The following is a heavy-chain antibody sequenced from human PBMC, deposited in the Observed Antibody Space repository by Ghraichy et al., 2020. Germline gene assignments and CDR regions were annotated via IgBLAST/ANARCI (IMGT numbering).Heavy chain of an antibody. Sequence: GGSLRLSCAASGFSFSAYDMHWVRQAPGKGLEWVSGISGSSGSVDYADSVKGLFTISRDNAKNSLYLQINSLRAEDTALYYCAKAYSGSDYYSGMDVWGQGTTVTVSS. CDR2: ISGSSGSV. V-gene: IGHV3-9*01. J-gene: IGHJ6*02. CDR1: GFSFSAYD. D-gene: IGHD1-26*01. CDR3: AKAYSGSDYYSGMDV.